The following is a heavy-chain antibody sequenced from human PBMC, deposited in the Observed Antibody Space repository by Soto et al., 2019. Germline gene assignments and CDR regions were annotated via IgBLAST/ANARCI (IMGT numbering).Heavy chain of an antibody. Sequence: SETLSLTCTVSVGSISIGDYYWSWIRQPPGKGLEWIAYIYYSGNTFYNPSLKSRVAISVDTSKNQFSLRLSSLTAADTAVYYCARVSSCSGDSCYPGHFDYWGQGTLVTVSS. V-gene: IGHV4-30-4*01. J-gene: IGHJ4*02. CDR1: VGSISIGDYY. CDR3: ARVSSCSGDSCYPGHFDY. CDR2: IYYSGNT. D-gene: IGHD2-15*01.